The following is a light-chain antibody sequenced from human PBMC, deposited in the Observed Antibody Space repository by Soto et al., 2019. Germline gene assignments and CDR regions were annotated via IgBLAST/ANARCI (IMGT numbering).Light chain of an antibody. CDR3: QKYNNCHSIT. Sequence: EIVMTQSPATLSVSPGERATLSCRASQSVSSNLAWYQQKPGQAHRLLIYGASTRATGIPARLSGSGCGTEFSLTICSLQYKHFAVYYCQKYNNCHSITFGQGTRLDIK. CDR1: QSVSSN. CDR2: GAS. V-gene: IGKV3-15*01. J-gene: IGKJ5*01.